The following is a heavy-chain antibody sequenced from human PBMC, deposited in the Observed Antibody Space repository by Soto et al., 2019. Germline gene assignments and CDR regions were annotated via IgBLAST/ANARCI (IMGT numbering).Heavy chain of an antibody. V-gene: IGHV1-69*02. Sequence: QVQLVQSGAEVKKPGSSVKVSCKASGGTFSSYTISWVRQAPGQGLEWMGRIIPILGIANYAQKFQGRVTITADKSASTADMELSSLRSEDTAVYYCARGGGIAVAGTAGWFDPWGQGTLVTVSS. CDR1: GGTFSSYT. CDR2: IIPILGIA. CDR3: ARGGGIAVAGTAGWFDP. D-gene: IGHD6-19*01. J-gene: IGHJ5*02.